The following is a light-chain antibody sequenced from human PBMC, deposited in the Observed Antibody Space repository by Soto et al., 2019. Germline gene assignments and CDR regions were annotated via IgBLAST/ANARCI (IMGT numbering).Light chain of an antibody. V-gene: IGKV3-15*01. Sequence: EIVMTQSPATLSVSPGERATLSCRASQSVSSNLAWYQQKTGQAPRLLIYAASTRATAIPARFSGSGSGTEFTLTISSLQSEDFAVYYCQQYNKWPPYTFGQGTKLEIK. CDR3: QQYNKWPPYT. CDR1: QSVSSN. J-gene: IGKJ2*01. CDR2: AAS.